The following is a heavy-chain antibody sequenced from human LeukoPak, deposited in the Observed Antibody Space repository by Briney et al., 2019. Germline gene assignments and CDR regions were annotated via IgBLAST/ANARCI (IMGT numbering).Heavy chain of an antibody. CDR3: ARGGDRRGFDY. Sequence: SETLSLTCTVSGDSISSGDYYWSWIRQHPGKGLEWIGYIYDSGTTYYNPSLKSRLTISVDTSKNQFSLKLRSLTAADTAVYYCARGGDRRGFDYWGQGTLVTVSS. J-gene: IGHJ4*02. CDR2: IYDSGTT. V-gene: IGHV4-31*03. D-gene: IGHD1-14*01. CDR1: GDSISSGDYY.